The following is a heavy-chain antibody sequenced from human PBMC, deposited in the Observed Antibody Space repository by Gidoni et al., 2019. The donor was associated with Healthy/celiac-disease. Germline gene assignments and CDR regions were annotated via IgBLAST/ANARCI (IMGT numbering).Heavy chain of an antibody. D-gene: IGHD4-17*01. CDR1: GFPFSSYG. J-gene: IGHJ4*02. CDR2: ISYDGSNK. CDR3: AKDLKHDYGDNSGSWGPHY. V-gene: IGHV3-30*18. Sequence: QVQLVESGGGVVQPGRSLRLSCAASGFPFSSYGIHWVRQAPGKGLEWVAVISYDGSNKYYADSVKGRFTISRDNSKNTLYLQMNSLRAEDTAVYYCAKDLKHDYGDNSGSWGPHYWGQGTLVPVSS.